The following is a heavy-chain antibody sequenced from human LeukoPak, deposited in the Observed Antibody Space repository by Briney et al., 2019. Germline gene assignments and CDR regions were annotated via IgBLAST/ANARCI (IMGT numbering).Heavy chain of an antibody. CDR2: IIPIFGTA. V-gene: IGHV1-69*01. D-gene: IGHD6-19*01. J-gene: IGHJ3*02. Sequence: SVKVSCKASGGTFSSYAISWVRQAPGQGLEWMGGIIPIFGTANYAQKFQGRVTITADESTSTAYMELSSLRSEDTAVYYCARMPGRSSGWYDAFDIWGQGTMVTVSS. CDR1: GGTFSSYA. CDR3: ARMPGRSSGWYDAFDI.